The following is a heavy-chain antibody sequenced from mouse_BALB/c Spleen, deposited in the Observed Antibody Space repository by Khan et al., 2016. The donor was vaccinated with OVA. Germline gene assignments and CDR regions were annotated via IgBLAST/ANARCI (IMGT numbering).Heavy chain of an antibody. CDR1: GYTFTDYY. J-gene: IGHJ3*01. CDR3: ARRNYFGYTFAY. D-gene: IGHD1-2*01. V-gene: IGHV1-77*01. Sequence: QVQLQQPGAELARPGASVKLSCKASGYTFTDYYINWVKQRTGQGLEWIGEINPGSGDIYYNEKFKGKATLTAEKSSSTAYMQLISLTSEDSAVYFCARRNYFGYTFAYWGQGTLVTVSA. CDR2: INPGSGDI.